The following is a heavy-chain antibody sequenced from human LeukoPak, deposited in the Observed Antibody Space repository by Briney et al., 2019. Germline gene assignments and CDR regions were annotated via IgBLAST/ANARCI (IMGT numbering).Heavy chain of an antibody. V-gene: IGHV3-21*01. CDR2: ISSSSSSYI. CDR1: GFTFSSYS. D-gene: IGHD3-3*01. CDR3: ARDGAYSTIFY. Sequence: GGSLRLSCAASGFTFSSYSMNWVRQAPGKGLEWVSSISSSSSSYIYYADSVKGRFTISRDNAKNTLYLQMNSLRAEDTAVYYCARDGAYSTIFYWGQGTLVTVSS. J-gene: IGHJ4*01.